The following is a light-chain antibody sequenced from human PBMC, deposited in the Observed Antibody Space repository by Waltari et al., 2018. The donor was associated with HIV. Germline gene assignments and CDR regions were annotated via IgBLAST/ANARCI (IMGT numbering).Light chain of an antibody. CDR2: EGT. V-gene: IGLV2-23*01. J-gene: IGLJ2*01. Sequence: QSALTQPASVSGSPGQSITISCTGTSSAVGSYNFVSWYQQHPGKAPKLMIYEGTKRPSGVSNRFSGSKSGNTASLTISGLQAEDEADYYCCSYAGSRVVFGGGTKLTVL. CDR1: SSAVGSYNF. CDR3: CSYAGSRVV.